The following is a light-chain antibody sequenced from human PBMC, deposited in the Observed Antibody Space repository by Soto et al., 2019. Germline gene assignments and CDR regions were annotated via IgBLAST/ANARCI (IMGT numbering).Light chain of an antibody. CDR2: GNN. CDR1: SSNIGAGYD. V-gene: IGLV1-40*01. Sequence: QSVLTQPPSVSGAPGQRVTISCTGSSSNIGAGYDVHWYQQLPGTAPKLLISGNNNRPSGVHDRFAGSKSGTSASLAITGLQAEDEADYYCQSYDSSRSGYVFVSGTKVTVL. CDR3: QSYDSSRSGYV. J-gene: IGLJ1*01.